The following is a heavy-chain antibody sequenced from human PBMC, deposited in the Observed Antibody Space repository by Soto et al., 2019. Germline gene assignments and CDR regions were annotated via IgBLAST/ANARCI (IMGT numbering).Heavy chain of an antibody. CDR2: ISSSSSTI. V-gene: IGHV3-48*02. CDR3: ARGKDDLMVRGVTPFDY. J-gene: IGHJ4*02. D-gene: IGHD3-10*01. Sequence: GGSLRLSCAASGFTFSSYSMNWVRQAPGKGLEWVSYISSSSSTIYYADSVKGRFTISRDNAKNSLYLQMNSLRDEDTAVYYCARGKDDLMVRGVTPFDYWGQGTLVTVSS. CDR1: GFTFSSYS.